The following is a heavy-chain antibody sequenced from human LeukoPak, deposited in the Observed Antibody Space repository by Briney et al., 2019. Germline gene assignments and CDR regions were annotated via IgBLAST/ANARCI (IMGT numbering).Heavy chain of an antibody. CDR2: IWYDGSNK. CDR3: ARGDYTPYSSGWYVIDY. J-gene: IGHJ4*02. D-gene: IGHD6-19*01. V-gene: IGHV3-33*01. Sequence: GRSLRLSCAASGFTFSSYGMRWVRQAPGKGLEWVAVIWYDGSNKYYADSVKGRFTISRDNSKNTLYLQMNSLRAEDTAVYYCARGDYTPYSSGWYVIDYWGQGTLVTVSS. CDR1: GFTFSSYG.